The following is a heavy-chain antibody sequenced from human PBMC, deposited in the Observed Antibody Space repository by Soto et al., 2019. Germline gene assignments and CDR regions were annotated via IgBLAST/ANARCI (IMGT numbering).Heavy chain of an antibody. CDR3: AKDPHAGYSGSYKYFDY. CDR2: ISGSGGST. Sequence: GGSLRLSCAASGFTFSSYAMSWVRQAPGKGLEWVSAISGSGGSTYYADSVKGRFTISRDNSKNTLYLQMNSLRAEDTAVYYCAKDPHAGYSGSYKYFDYWGQGTLVTVSS. CDR1: GFTFSSYA. D-gene: IGHD1-26*01. V-gene: IGHV3-23*01. J-gene: IGHJ4*02.